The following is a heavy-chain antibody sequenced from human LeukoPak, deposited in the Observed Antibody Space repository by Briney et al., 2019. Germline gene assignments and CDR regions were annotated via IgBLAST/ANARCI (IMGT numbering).Heavy chain of an antibody. CDR1: GFTFSSYA. V-gene: IGHV3-23*01. CDR3: AKDRLVAATAGSRIWFDP. D-gene: IGHD2-15*01. Sequence: GGSLRLSCAASGFTFSSYAMSWVRQAPGKGLEWVSAISGSGGSTYYADSVKGRFTISRDNSKNTLYLQMNSLRAGDTAVYYCAKDRLVAATAGSRIWFDPWGQGTLVTVSS. J-gene: IGHJ5*02. CDR2: ISGSGGST.